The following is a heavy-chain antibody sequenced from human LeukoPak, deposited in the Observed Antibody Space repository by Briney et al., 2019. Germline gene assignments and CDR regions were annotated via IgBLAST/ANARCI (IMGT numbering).Heavy chain of an antibody. D-gene: IGHD5-12*01. CDR3: ARGRVYSAYD. V-gene: IGHV3-74*01. J-gene: IGHJ4*02. CDR1: GFTFSSYW. CDR2: INSDGSTT. Sequence: GGSLRLSCAASGFTFSSYWMYCVRQAPGKGLVWVSRINSDGSTTSYADSVKGRFTISRDNAKNALYLQMNSLRADDTAVYYCARGRVYSAYDWGQGTLVTVSS.